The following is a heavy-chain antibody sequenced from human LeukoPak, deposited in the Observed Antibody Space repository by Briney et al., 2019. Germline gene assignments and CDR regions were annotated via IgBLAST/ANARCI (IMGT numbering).Heavy chain of an antibody. Sequence: ETSETPSLTCTVSGGSISSSRDYWGWIRQPPGKGLEWIGSIYYSGSTYYNPSLKSRVTISVDTSKNQFSLKLSSVTAADTAVYYCARHVEIAVAGPIDYWGQGTLVTVSS. D-gene: IGHD6-19*01. CDR3: ARHVEIAVAGPIDY. J-gene: IGHJ4*02. CDR1: GGSISSSRDY. V-gene: IGHV4-39*01. CDR2: IYYSGST.